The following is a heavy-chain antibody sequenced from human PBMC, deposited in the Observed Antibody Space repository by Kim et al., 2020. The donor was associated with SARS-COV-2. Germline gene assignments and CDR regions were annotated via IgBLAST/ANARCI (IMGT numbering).Heavy chain of an antibody. CDR2: IYYSGST. V-gene: IGHV4-59*01. J-gene: IGHJ5*02. Sequence: SETLSLTCTVSGGSISSYYWSWIRQPPGKGLEWIGYIYYSGSTNYNPSLKSRVTISVDTSKNQFSLKLSSVTAADTAVYYCARDQFPSITMVRGAHLGWFDPWGRGALITVSS. CDR3: ARDQFPSITMVRGAHLGWFDP. D-gene: IGHD3-10*01. CDR1: GGSISSYY.